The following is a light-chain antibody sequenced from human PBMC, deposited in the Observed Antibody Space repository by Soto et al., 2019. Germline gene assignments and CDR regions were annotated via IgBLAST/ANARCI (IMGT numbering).Light chain of an antibody. Sequence: STMSASLGARFSITCRASQSISSLLACYQQKPGKAPKLLIYDVSSLESGVPSRFSGRGAATEITLSNSIQQADDAPTYCTHRYITLWPFGQ. J-gene: IGKJ1*01. CDR3: HRYITLWP. CDR2: DVS. CDR1: QSISSL. V-gene: IGKV1-5*01.